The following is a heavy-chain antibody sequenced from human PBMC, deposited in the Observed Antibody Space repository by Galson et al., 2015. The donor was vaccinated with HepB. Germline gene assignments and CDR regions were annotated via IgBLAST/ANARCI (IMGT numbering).Heavy chain of an antibody. CDR1: GFTFSSYG. V-gene: IGHV3-33*01. CDR2: IWYDGSNK. J-gene: IGHJ4*02. D-gene: IGHD3-22*01. Sequence: SLRLSCAASGFTFSSYGMHWVRQAPGKGLEWVAVIWYDGSNKYHADSMKGRFTVSRDNSKNTLYLQMNSLRAEDTAVYYCARDSFYYDYRGGPDYWGQGTLVTVSS. CDR3: ARDSFYYDYRGGPDY.